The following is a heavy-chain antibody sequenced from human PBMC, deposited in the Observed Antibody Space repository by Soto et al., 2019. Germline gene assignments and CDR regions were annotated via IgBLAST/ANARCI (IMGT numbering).Heavy chain of an antibody. CDR1: GYTFTGYY. J-gene: IGHJ4*02. Sequence: ASVKVSCKASGYTFTGYYMHWVRQAPGQGLEWMGWINPNSGGTNYAQKFQGRVTMTRDTSISTAYMELSRLRSDDTAEYYCAADSLGIAVAGTIVDYWGQGTLVTVSS. CDR3: AADSLGIAVAGTIVDY. V-gene: IGHV1-2*02. CDR2: INPNSGGT. D-gene: IGHD6-19*01.